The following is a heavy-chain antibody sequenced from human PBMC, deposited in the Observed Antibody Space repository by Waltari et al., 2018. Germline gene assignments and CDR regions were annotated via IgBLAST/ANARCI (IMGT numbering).Heavy chain of an antibody. J-gene: IGHJ6*02. Sequence: QVQLQQWGAGLLKPSETLSLTCAVHDGSFSGSFWSWIRQSPGKGLEWIGQINRDGSNIYNPSLKSRVAMSVDTLKSQISLRLTSVTAADAAVYYCARVGDYHGSGRFGLDVWGQGTRVTVSS. CDR1: DGSFSGSF. CDR2: INRDGSN. D-gene: IGHD3-10*01. CDR3: ARVGDYHGSGRFGLDV. V-gene: IGHV4-34*01.